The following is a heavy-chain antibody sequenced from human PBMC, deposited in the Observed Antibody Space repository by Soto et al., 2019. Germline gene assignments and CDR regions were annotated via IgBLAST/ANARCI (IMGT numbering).Heavy chain of an antibody. Sequence: QVQLVQSGAEVKKPGASVTVSCKTSGYIFTTYAMHWVRQAPRQRLEWMGWINAGYGNTKYSQKFQGRVTITRDTSASTVYMELISLRPEDTAVYYCARAPYHDILTGYEFDNWGQGTLVTVSS. CDR2: INAGYGNT. CDR3: ARAPYHDILTGYEFDN. J-gene: IGHJ4*02. V-gene: IGHV1-3*01. CDR1: GYIFTTYA. D-gene: IGHD3-9*01.